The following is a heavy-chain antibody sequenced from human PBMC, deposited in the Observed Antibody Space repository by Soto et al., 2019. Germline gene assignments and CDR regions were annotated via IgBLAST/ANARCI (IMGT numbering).Heavy chain of an antibody. J-gene: IGHJ4*02. Sequence: QVQLVQSGAEVKKPGASVKVSCKASGYTFTSYGISWVRQAPGQGLEWMGWISAYNGNTNYAQKLQGRVTMTTDTSTSTAYVQLRSLRSDDTAVYYCARDSGIAVAGTARVGAGHWGQGTLVTVSS. CDR2: ISAYNGNT. CDR3: ARDSGIAVAGTARVGAGH. D-gene: IGHD6-19*01. V-gene: IGHV1-18*01. CDR1: GYTFTSYG.